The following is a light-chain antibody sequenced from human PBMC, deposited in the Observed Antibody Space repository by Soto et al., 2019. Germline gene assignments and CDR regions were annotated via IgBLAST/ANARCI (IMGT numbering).Light chain of an antibody. CDR3: SSYRASSTTHSV. CDR2: DVS. Sequence: QSALTQPASLSGSPGQSITISCTGTSSDIGGYNYVSWYQQHPGKAPKLMIHDVSNRPSGVSNRFSGSKSGNTASLTISGLQAEDEADYYCSSYRASSTTHSVFGTGTKLTVL. CDR1: SSDIGGYNY. J-gene: IGLJ1*01. V-gene: IGLV2-14*03.